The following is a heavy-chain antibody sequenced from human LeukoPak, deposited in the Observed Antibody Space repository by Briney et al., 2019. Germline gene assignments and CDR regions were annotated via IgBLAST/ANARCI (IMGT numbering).Heavy chain of an antibody. J-gene: IGHJ5*02. V-gene: IGHV1-2*02. Sequence: GASVKVSCKASGYTFTDYYIHWVRRAPGQGLEWMGWINPNSGGTNYAQKFQGRVTMTRDTSISTAYMELSRLRSDDTAVYYCARERYSSTKNWFDPWGQGTLVTVSS. CDR2: INPNSGGT. CDR3: ARERYSSTKNWFDP. CDR1: GYTFTDYY. D-gene: IGHD6-13*01.